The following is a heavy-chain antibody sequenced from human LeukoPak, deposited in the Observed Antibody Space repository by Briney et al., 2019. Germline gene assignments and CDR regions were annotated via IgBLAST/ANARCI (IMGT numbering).Heavy chain of an antibody. CDR2: INPSGGST. CDR1: GYTFTNYF. CDR3: ARGGSSSSPFFDY. Sequence: ASVKVSCKASGYTFTNYFMHWVRQAPGKGRVWMGIINPSGGSTSYAQKFQGRVTMTRDTSTSTVYMELSSLRSEDTAVYYCARGGSSSSPFFDYWGQGTLVTVSS. J-gene: IGHJ4*02. D-gene: IGHD6-13*01. V-gene: IGHV1-46*01.